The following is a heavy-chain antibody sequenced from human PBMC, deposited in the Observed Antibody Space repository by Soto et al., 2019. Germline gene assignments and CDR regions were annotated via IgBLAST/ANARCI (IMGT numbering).Heavy chain of an antibody. V-gene: IGHV3-33*01. J-gene: IGHJ4*02. CDR2: IWYDGSNK. Sequence: QVQLVESGGGVVQPGRSLRLSCAASGFTFSSYGMHWVRQAPGKGLEWVAVIWYDGSNKYYADSVKGRFTISRDNSKNTLYLQMNSLRAEDTAVYYCARDSNYGDYLDYWGQGTLVTVSS. D-gene: IGHD4-17*01. CDR1: GFTFSSYG. CDR3: ARDSNYGDYLDY.